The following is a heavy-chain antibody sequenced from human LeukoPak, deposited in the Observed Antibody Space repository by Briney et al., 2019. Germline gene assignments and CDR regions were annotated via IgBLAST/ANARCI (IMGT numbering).Heavy chain of an antibody. Sequence: GGSLRLSCAASGFTFSSYAMSWVRQPPGKGLEWVSAISGSGGSTYYADSVKGRFTISRDNSKNTLYLQMNSLRAEDTAVYYCAKARYDFWSGLDYWGQGTLVTVSS. J-gene: IGHJ4*02. CDR3: AKARYDFWSGLDY. D-gene: IGHD3-3*01. V-gene: IGHV3-23*01. CDR2: ISGSGGST. CDR1: GFTFSSYA.